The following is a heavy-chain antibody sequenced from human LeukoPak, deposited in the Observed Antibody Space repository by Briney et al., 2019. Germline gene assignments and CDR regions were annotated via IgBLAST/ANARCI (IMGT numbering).Heavy chain of an antibody. CDR1: GFTFSSYG. J-gene: IGHJ6*03. CDR3: AKETEDIVVVPAGERHYYYYMDV. Sequence: PGGSLRLSCAASGFTFSSYGMHWVRQAPGKGLEWVAFIRYDGSNKYYADSVKGRFTISRDNSKNTLYLQMNSLRAEDTAVYYCAKETEDIVVVPAGERHYYYYMDVWGKGTTVTVSS. CDR2: IRYDGSNK. V-gene: IGHV3-30*02. D-gene: IGHD2-2*01.